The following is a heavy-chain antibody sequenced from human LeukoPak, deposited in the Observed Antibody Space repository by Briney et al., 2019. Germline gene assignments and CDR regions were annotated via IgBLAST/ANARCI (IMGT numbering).Heavy chain of an antibody. D-gene: IGHD5-24*01. CDR1: GFTFTYYG. J-gene: IGHJ4*02. V-gene: IGHV3-48*03. CDR2: ISSRGDVI. CDR3: ARDEDGDHDFDY. Sequence: PGGSLRLSCAASGFTFTYYGMTWVRQAPGKGLEWVSHISSRGDVIYYEDSVKGRFIISREDAERSLYLQMNSLRAEDTAVYYCARDEDGDHDFDYWGQGTLVIVSS.